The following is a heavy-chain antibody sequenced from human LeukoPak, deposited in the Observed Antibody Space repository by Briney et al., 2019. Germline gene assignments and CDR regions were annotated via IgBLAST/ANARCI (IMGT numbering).Heavy chain of an antibody. J-gene: IGHJ2*01. CDR3: AAVREYYYDSGGYYYDWYFDL. CDR1: GFTFTSSA. V-gene: IGHV1-58*02. D-gene: IGHD3-22*01. Sequence: ASVKVSCKASGFTFTSSAMQWVRQARGQRLEWIGWIVVGSGNTNYAQKFQERVTITRDMSTSTAYMELSSLRSEDTAVYYCAAVREYYYDSGGYYYDWYFDLWGRGTLVTVSS. CDR2: IVVGSGNT.